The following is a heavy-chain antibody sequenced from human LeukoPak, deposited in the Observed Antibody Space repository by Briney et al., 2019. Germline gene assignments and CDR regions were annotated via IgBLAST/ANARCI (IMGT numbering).Heavy chain of an antibody. Sequence: SETLSLTCTVSGGSISSYYWSWIRQPAGKGLEWIGRIYTSGSTNYNPSLKSRVTMSVDTSKNQFSLKLSSVTAADTAVYYCARGLNPAGRARITMIVVVNCAFDIWGQGTMVTVSS. CDR3: ARGLNPAGRARITMIVVVNCAFDI. V-gene: IGHV4-4*07. CDR2: IYTSGST. J-gene: IGHJ3*02. D-gene: IGHD3-22*01. CDR1: GGSISSYY.